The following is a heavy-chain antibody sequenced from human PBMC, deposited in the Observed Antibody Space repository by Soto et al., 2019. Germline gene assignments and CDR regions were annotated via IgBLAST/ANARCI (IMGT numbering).Heavy chain of an antibody. CDR3: ARTEHSSSSHGMDV. V-gene: IGHV3-48*02. Sequence: PGGSLRLSCAASGFTFSGYSMNWVRQAPGKGLEWVSYISSSSSTIYYADSVKGRFTISRDNAKKSLYLQMNSLRDEDTAVYYSARTEHSSSSHGMDVWGQGTTVTVSS. D-gene: IGHD6-6*01. J-gene: IGHJ6*02. CDR1: GFTFSGYS. CDR2: ISSSSSTI.